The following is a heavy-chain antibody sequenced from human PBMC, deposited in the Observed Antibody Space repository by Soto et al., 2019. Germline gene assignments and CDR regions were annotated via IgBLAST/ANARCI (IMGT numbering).Heavy chain of an antibody. CDR2: IYYSGST. D-gene: IGHD4-4*01. J-gene: IGHJ4*02. Sequence: QLQLQESGPGLVKPSETLSLTCTVSGGSISSSSYYWGWIRQPPGKGLEWIGSIYYSGSTYYNPSLKSRVTISVDTSKNQFSLKLSSVTAADTAVYYCARVDYTGSSFDYWGQGTLVTVSS. CDR1: GGSISSSSYY. CDR3: ARVDYTGSSFDY. V-gene: IGHV4-39*01.